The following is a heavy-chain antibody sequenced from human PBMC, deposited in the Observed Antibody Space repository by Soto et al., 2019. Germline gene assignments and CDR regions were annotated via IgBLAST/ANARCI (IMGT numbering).Heavy chain of an antibody. Sequence: GGSLRLSCAASAFTFSSYSMNWVRQAPGKGLEWLSYISSTGSTKYYADSVKGRFTVSRDNAKNSLYLQMNSLRDEDTALYYCAREMAAITGTGGNFDLWGRGTLVTVSS. CDR1: AFTFSSYS. CDR3: AREMAAITGTGGNFDL. D-gene: IGHD4-17*01. CDR2: ISSTGSTK. V-gene: IGHV3-48*02. J-gene: IGHJ2*01.